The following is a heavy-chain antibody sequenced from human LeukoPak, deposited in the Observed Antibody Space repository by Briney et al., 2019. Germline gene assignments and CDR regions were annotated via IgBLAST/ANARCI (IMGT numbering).Heavy chain of an antibody. CDR3: ARASRIAVAGESY. CDR1: GCTFSSYS. Sequence: PGGSLRLSCAASGCTFSSYSMNWVRQAPGKGLEWVSSISSSSSYIYYADSVKGRFTISRDNAKNSLYLQMNSLRAEDTAVYYCARASRIAVAGESYWGQGTLVTVSS. V-gene: IGHV3-21*01. D-gene: IGHD6-19*01. CDR2: ISSSSSYI. J-gene: IGHJ4*02.